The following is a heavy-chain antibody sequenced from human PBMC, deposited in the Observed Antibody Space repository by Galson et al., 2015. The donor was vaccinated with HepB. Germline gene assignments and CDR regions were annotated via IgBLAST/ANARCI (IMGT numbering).Heavy chain of an antibody. V-gene: IGHV3-48*02. J-gene: IGHJ4*02. D-gene: IGHD5-18*01. CDR2: ILSSTTI. CDR1: GFTFSYFS. CDR3: ARGPPGHTYGSDFDS. Sequence: SLRLSCAASGFTFSYFSMNWVRQAPGKGLEWVSYILSSTTIYYADSVKGRFTISRDNAKNSLYLQMNSLRDEDTAVYYCARGPPGHTYGSDFDSWGQGTLVTVSS.